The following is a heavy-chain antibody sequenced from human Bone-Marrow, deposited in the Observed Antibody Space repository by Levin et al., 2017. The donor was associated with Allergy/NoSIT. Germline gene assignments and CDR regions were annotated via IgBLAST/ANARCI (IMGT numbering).Heavy chain of an antibody. Sequence: KISCKASGGTFSSYTISWVRQAPGQGLEWMGRIIPILGIANYAQKFQGRVTITADKSTSTAYMELSSLRSEDTAVYYCANQHITMVRGVDVGAFDIWGQGTMVTVSS. V-gene: IGHV1-69*02. D-gene: IGHD3-10*01. CDR3: ANQHITMVRGVDVGAFDI. CDR1: GGTFSSYT. J-gene: IGHJ3*02. CDR2: IIPILGIA.